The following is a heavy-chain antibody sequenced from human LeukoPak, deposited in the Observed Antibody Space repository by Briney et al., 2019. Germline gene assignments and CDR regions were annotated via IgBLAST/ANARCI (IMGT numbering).Heavy chain of an antibody. Sequence: SETLSLTCAVYGGSFSGYSWSWIRQPPGKGLEWIGEINHGGSTNYNPSLKSRVTISVDTSKNQFSLKLSSVTAADTAVYYCARKAGRVVVTASPFDYWGQGTLVTVSS. CDR3: ARKAGRVVVTASPFDY. V-gene: IGHV4-34*01. J-gene: IGHJ4*02. D-gene: IGHD2-21*02. CDR2: INHGGST. CDR1: GGSFSGYS.